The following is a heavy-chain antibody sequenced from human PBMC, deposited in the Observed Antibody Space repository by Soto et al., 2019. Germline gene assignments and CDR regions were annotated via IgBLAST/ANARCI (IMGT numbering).Heavy chain of an antibody. CDR1: GGSISSYY. Sequence: PETLSLICTVSGGSISSYYWSWIRQPPGKGLEWIGYIYYSGSTNYNPSLKSRVTISVDTSKNQFSLKLSSVTAADTAVYYCARDDYGGNSGAFDIWGQGTMVTVSS. V-gene: IGHV4-59*01. D-gene: IGHD4-17*01. J-gene: IGHJ3*02. CDR2: IYYSGST. CDR3: ARDDYGGNSGAFDI.